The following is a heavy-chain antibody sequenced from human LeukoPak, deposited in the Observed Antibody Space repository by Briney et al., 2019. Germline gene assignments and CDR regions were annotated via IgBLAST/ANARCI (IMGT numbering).Heavy chain of an antibody. D-gene: IGHD6-13*01. CDR2: ISGRGGST. CDR3: AKVALSSSWYGGQYYFDY. CDR1: GFTLSSYA. Sequence: GGSLRLSCAASGFTLSSYAMSWVRPAPGKGLEWVSAISGRGGSTYYANSVKGRFTISRDNSKNTLYLQMNSLRAEDTAVYYCAKVALSSSWYGGQYYFDYWGQGTLVTVSS. V-gene: IGHV3-23*01. J-gene: IGHJ4*02.